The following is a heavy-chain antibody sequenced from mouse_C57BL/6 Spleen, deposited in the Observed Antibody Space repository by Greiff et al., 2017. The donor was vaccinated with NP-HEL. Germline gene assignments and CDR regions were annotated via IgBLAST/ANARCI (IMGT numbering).Heavy chain of an antibody. V-gene: IGHV1-22*01. D-gene: IGHD4-1*01. CDR3: ANELTGWYFDV. CDR2: INPNNGGT. CDR1: GYTFTDYN. Sequence: VQLQQSGPELVKPGASVKMSCKASGYTFTDYNMHWVKQSHGKSLEWIGYINPNNGGTSYNQKFKGKATLTVNKSSSTAYMELRSLTSEDSAVYYCANELTGWYFDVGGTGTTVTVSS. J-gene: IGHJ1*03.